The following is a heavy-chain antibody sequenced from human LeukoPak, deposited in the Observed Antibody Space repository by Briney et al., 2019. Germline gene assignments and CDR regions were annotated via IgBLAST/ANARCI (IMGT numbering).Heavy chain of an antibody. V-gene: IGHV3-23*01. Sequence: PGGSLRLSCAASGFTFNSYAMLWVRQAPGKGLEWVSAISGSGASTYYADAMKGRFTISRDNSKNTLFLQMNSLRAEDTAVYYCAKGGYCSSTSCYVGWFDPWGQGTLVTVSS. CDR2: ISGSGAST. D-gene: IGHD2-2*01. CDR3: AKGGYCSSTSCYVGWFDP. CDR1: GFTFNSYA. J-gene: IGHJ5*02.